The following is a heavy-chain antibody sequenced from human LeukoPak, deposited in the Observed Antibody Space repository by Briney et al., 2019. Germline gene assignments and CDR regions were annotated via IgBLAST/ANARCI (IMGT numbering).Heavy chain of an antibody. CDR2: IYYSGST. D-gene: IGHD3-22*01. V-gene: IGHV4-59*01. CDR1: GGSINSY. CDR3: ARESYDSSGRGYFDF. Sequence: PSETLSLTCTVSGGSINSYWSWIRQPPGKGLEWIGYIYYSGSTNYNSSLKSRVTISVDTAKNQFSLKLSSVTAADTAVYYCARESYDSSGRGYFDFWGQGTLVTVSS. J-gene: IGHJ4*02.